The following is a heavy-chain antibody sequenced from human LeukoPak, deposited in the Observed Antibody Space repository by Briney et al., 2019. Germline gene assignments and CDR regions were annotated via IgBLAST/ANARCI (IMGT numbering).Heavy chain of an antibody. D-gene: IGHD6-13*01. Sequence: ASVKVSCKASGYTFTGYYVHWVRQAPGQGLEWMGWINPNSGDTDYAQKFQGRVTMTRDTSTSTIYMELSSLRSEDTALYYCARGIGSYTNSWYRFDYWGQGTLVTVSS. CDR2: INPNSGDT. CDR3: ARGIGSYTNSWYRFDY. CDR1: GYTFTGYY. J-gene: IGHJ4*02. V-gene: IGHV1-2*02.